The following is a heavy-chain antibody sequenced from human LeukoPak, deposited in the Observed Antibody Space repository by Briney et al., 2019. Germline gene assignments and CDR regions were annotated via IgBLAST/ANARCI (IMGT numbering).Heavy chain of an antibody. D-gene: IGHD3-22*01. CDR2: IYYSGST. CDR1: GGSISSYY. CDR3: ASSGYQYYFDY. V-gene: IGHV4-59*01. J-gene: IGHJ4*02. Sequence: PSETLSLTCTVSGGSISSYYWSWIRQPPGKGLEWIGYIYYSGSTNYNPSLKSRVTISVDTSKNQFSLKLSSVTAADTAVYYCASSGYQYYFDYRGQGTLVTVSS.